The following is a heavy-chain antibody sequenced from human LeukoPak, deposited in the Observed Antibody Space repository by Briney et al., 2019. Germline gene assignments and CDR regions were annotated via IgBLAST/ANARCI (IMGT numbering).Heavy chain of an antibody. CDR3: AKDPWRGAAGYSDY. CDR2: IIPILGIA. CDR1: GGTFSNYA. D-gene: IGHD3-9*01. V-gene: IGHV1-69*04. J-gene: IGHJ4*02. Sequence: ASVKVSCKASGGTFSNYAISWVRQAPGQGLEWMGRIIPILGIANYAQKFQGRVTITADKSTSTAYMELSSLRSEDTAVYYCAKDPWRGAAGYSDYWGQGTLVTVSS.